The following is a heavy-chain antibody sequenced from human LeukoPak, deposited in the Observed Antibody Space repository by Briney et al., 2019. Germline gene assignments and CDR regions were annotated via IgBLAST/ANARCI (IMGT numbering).Heavy chain of an antibody. CDR1: GGSISSYY. J-gene: IGHJ3*02. D-gene: IGHD6-13*01. CDR3: ATLLSSSTPDDAFDI. Sequence: SETLSLXCTVSGGSISSYYWSWIRQPPGKALEWIGYIYYSGSTNYNPSLKSRVTISVDTSKNQFSLKLSSVTAADTAVYYCATLLSSSTPDDAFDIWGQGTMVTVSS. CDR2: IYYSGST. V-gene: IGHV4-59*01.